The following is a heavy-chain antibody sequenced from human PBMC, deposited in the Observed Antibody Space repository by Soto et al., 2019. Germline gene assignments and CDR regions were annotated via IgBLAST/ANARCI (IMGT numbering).Heavy chain of an antibody. CDR2: INPNSGGT. D-gene: IGHD6-13*01. CDR3: ASGNIAAAGKYPPIANNSRNYYYYYGMDV. Sequence: ASVKVSCKASGYTFTGYYMHWVRQAPGQGLEWMGWINPNSGGTNYAQKFQGWVTMTRDTSISTAYMELSRLRSDDTAVYYCASGNIAAAGKYPPIANNSRNYYYYYGMDVWGQGTTVTVSS. V-gene: IGHV1-2*04. CDR1: GYTFTGYY. J-gene: IGHJ6*02.